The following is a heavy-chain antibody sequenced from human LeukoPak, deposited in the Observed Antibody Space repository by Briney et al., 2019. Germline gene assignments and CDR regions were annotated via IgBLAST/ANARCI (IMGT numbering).Heavy chain of an antibody. CDR3: ATILGAGTNDY. J-gene: IGHJ4*02. D-gene: IGHD6-19*01. CDR2: IYTSGST. Sequence: NPSETLSLTCTVSGGSISSGTYFWTWIRQPAGKGLEWIGRIYTSGSTNYNPSLKSRVIISVDTSKNQFSLKLSSVTAADTAVYYCATILGAGTNDYWGQGTLVTVSS. CDR1: GGSISSGTYF. V-gene: IGHV4-61*02.